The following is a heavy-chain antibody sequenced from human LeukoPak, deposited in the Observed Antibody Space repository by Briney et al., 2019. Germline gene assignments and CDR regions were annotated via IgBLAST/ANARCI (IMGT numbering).Heavy chain of an antibody. CDR2: INTDGSTT. Sequence: PGGSLRLSCAASGFTFSSYWMHWVRQAPGKGLVWVSRINTDGSTTRYADSVKGRFTISRDNAKNTLFLQLNSLRAEDTAVYYCVSESPTISGGYWGQGTLVTVSS. V-gene: IGHV3-74*01. CDR1: GFTFSSYW. CDR3: VSESPTISGGY. D-gene: IGHD3-3*01. J-gene: IGHJ4*02.